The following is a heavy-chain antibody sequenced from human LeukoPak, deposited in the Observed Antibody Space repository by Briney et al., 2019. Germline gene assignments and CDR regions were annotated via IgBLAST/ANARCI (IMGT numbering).Heavy chain of an antibody. CDR3: AKESSYDTNYYMDV. V-gene: IGHV3-21*01. CDR1: GFTFSSYS. Sequence: GGSLRLSCAASGFTFSSYSMNWVRQAPGKGLEWVSSISSSSSYIYYADSVKGRFTISRDNAKNSLYLQMNSLRAEDTAVYYCAKESSYDTNYYMDVWGKGTTVTISS. J-gene: IGHJ6*03. D-gene: IGHD3-22*01. CDR2: ISSSSSYI.